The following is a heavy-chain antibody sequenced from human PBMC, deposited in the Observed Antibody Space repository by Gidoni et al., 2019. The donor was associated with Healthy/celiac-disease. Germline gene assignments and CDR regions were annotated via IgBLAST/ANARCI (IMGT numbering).Heavy chain of an antibody. CDR3: ARHSELLWFGESHTPLDY. V-gene: IGHV5-51*01. CDR1: GYSFTSYC. CDR2: IYPGDSDT. Sequence: EVQLVQSGAEVKKPGESLKISCKGSGYSFTSYCIGGVRQMPGKGLEWMGIIYPGDSDTRYSPSFQGQVTISADKSISTAYLQWSSLKASDTAMYYCARHSELLWFGESHTPLDYWGQGTLVTVSS. D-gene: IGHD3-10*01. J-gene: IGHJ4*02.